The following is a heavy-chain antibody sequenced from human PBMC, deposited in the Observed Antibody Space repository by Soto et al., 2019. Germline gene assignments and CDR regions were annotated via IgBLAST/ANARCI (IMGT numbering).Heavy chain of an antibody. CDR2: ISHDGSRN. Sequence: QVQLVESGGGVVQPGKSLKLSCAASGFPFSAYGMHWVRQAPGKGLEWLAVISHDGSRNYDADSVKGRFTISRDNSKNTLYLQLNGLRPDDTAVYYCAKGWEKLDSWGQGALVTLSS. CDR1: GFPFSAYG. CDR3: AKGWEKLDS. D-gene: IGHD1-26*01. J-gene: IGHJ4*02. V-gene: IGHV3-30*18.